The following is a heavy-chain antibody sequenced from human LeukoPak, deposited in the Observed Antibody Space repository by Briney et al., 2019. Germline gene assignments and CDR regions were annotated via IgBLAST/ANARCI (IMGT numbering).Heavy chain of an antibody. D-gene: IGHD3-22*01. CDR2: ISYDGSNK. CDR3: ARGIYQKPLTYYYDSSGYYHSL. Sequence: GGSLRLSCAASGFTFSSYAMHWVRQAPGKGLEWVAVISYDGSNKYYADSVKGRFTISRDNSKSTLYLQMNSLRAEDTAVYYCARGIYQKPLTYYYDSSGYYHSLWGQGTLVTVSS. J-gene: IGHJ4*02. V-gene: IGHV3-30-3*01. CDR1: GFTFSSYA.